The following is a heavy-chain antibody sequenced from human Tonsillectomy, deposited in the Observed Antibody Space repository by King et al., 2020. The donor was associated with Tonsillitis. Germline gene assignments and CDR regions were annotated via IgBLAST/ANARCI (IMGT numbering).Heavy chain of an antibody. CDR1: GYTFISHY. CDR2: FKPSGDIT. CDR3: ARINWRDFDF. Sequence: QLVQSGAEVKKPGASVKVSCKASGYTFISHYIVWVRQAPGQGLQWMGVFKPSGDITNYARQFRGRITMTGDTSTSTVYMELSSLRSEDTAIYYCARINWRDFDFWGQGTLVTVSS. J-gene: IGHJ4*02. V-gene: IGHV1-46*01. D-gene: IGHD1-1*01.